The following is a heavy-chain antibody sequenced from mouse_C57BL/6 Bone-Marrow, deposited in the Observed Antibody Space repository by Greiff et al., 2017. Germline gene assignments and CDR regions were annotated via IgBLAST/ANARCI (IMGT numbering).Heavy chain of an antibody. V-gene: IGHV1-42*01. CDR3: ARGRWLLSWFAY. D-gene: IGHD2-3*01. Sequence: DVQLQESGPELVKPGASVKISCKASGYSFTGYYMNWVKQSPEKSLEWIGEINPSTGGTTYNQKFKAKATLTVDKSSSTAYMQLKSLTSEDSAVYYCARGRWLLSWFAYWGQGTLVTVSA. CDR2: INPSTGGT. CDR1: GYSFTGYY. J-gene: IGHJ3*01.